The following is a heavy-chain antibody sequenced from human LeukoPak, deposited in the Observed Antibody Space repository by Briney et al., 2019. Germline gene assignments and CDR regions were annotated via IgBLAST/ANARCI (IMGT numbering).Heavy chain of an antibody. J-gene: IGHJ4*02. CDR2: IRYDGSNK. V-gene: IGHV3-30*02. Sequence: GGSLRLSCAASGFTFSSYGMHWVRQAPGKGLEWVAFIRYDGSNKYYADSVKGRFTISRDNSKNTLYLQMNSLRAEDTAVYYCAKDRGWMVQGDPATYTDYWGQGTLVTVSS. CDR3: AKDRGWMVQGDPATYTDY. D-gene: IGHD3-10*01. CDR1: GFTFSSYG.